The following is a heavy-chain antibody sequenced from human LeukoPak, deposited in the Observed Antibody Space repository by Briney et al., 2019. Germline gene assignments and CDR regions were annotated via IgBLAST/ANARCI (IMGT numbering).Heavy chain of an antibody. D-gene: IGHD1-26*01. J-gene: IGHJ2*01. CDR1: GGSISTSSYY. CDR2: IYYNGSS. Sequence: SETLSLTCTVSGGSISTSSYYWGWVRQPPGKGLEWIGSIYYNGSSYYNPSLKSRVTISVDTSKNQFSLKLSSVTAADTAVYYCARQGGGSYKENWYFDLWGRGTLVTVSS. V-gene: IGHV4-39*01. CDR3: ARQGGGSYKENWYFDL.